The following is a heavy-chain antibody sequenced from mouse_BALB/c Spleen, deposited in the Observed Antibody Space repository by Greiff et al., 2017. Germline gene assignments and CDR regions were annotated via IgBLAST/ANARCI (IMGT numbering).Heavy chain of an antibody. J-gene: IGHJ4*01. D-gene: IGHD2-2*01. Sequence: QVQLQQSGAELAKPGASVKMSCKASGYTFTSYWMHWVKQRPGQGLEWIGYINPSTGYTEYNQKFKDKATLTADKSSSTAYMQLSSLTSEDSAVYYCARLLWLRRQPYYYAMDYWGQGTSVTVSS. V-gene: IGHV1-7*01. CDR2: INPSTGYT. CDR1: GYTFTSYW. CDR3: ARLLWLRRQPYYYAMDY.